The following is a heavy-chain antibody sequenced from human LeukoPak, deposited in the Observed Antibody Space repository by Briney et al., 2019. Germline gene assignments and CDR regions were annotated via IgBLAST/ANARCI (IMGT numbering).Heavy chain of an antibody. CDR3: AGSAYYYGSGSYYLGY. J-gene: IGHJ4*02. D-gene: IGHD3-10*01. CDR2: INPNSGGT. CDR1: GYTSTGYY. V-gene: IGHV1-2*02. Sequence: ASVKVSCKASGYTSTGYYMHWVRQAPGQGLEWMGWINPNSGGTNYAQKFQGRVTMTRDTSISTAYMELSRLRSDDTAVYYCAGSAYYYGSGSYYLGYWGQGTLVTVSS.